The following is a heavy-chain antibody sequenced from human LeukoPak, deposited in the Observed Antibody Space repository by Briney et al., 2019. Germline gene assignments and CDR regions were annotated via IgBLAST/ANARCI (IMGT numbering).Heavy chain of an antibody. CDR2: ISSSSSTI. V-gene: IGHV3-48*01. CDR3: ARWAGIRPYYYYYMDV. Sequence: PGGSLRLSCAASGFNLKDNYMNWVRQAPGKGLEWVSYISSSSSTIYYADSVKGRFTISRDNAKNSLYLQMNSLRAEDTAVYYCARWAGIRPYYYYYMDVWGKGTTVTVSS. J-gene: IGHJ6*03. CDR1: GFNLKDNY. D-gene: IGHD1-26*01.